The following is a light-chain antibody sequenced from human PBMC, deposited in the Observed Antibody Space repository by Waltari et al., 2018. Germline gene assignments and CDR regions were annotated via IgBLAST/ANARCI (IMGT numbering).Light chain of an antibody. CDR2: RDN. CDR1: GGTVVSNY. Sequence: NYKLTQPPSVSESPGKTVTIPCTGSGGTVVSNYVPWYRQRPGSAPTTVMYRDNRRPSGVPDRFSGSVDSSSNSASLRISGLQAEDEGDYYCQSYDSRNVVFGGGTRLTVL. J-gene: IGLJ3*02. CDR3: QSYDSRNVV. V-gene: IGLV6-57*02.